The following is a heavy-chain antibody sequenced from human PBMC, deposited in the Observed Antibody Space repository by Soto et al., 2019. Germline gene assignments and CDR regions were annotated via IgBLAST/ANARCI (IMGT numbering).Heavy chain of an antibody. CDR1: GFTFSTYG. J-gene: IGHJ6*02. Sequence: EVQLLESGGGLVQPRGSLRLSCAASGFTFSTYGMSWVRQAPGKGLEWVSVISGGGGDTYYAGSVKGRFTISRDNSKNTLYLEMNSLRAEDTAVYYCAKTQQWGLPLSGGMDVRGQGTTVTVSS. CDR3: AKTQQWGLPLSGGMDV. CDR2: ISGGGGDT. D-gene: IGHD6-19*01. V-gene: IGHV3-23*01.